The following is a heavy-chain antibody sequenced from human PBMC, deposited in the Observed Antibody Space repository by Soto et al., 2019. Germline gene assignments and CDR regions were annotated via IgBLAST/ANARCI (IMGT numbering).Heavy chain of an antibody. J-gene: IGHJ4*02. CDR1: GGSISSYF. CDR3: ARGGTSLGGRHSDY. CDR2: IYYSGNT. D-gene: IGHD3-16*01. V-gene: IGHV4-59*01. Sequence: PSETLSLTCTVSGGSISSYFWSWVRQPPGKGLEWIGYIYYSGNTNYNASLKSRVTLSVDTSKNQFSLKLSSVTAADTAVYYCARGGTSLGGRHSDYWGQGTLVTVSS.